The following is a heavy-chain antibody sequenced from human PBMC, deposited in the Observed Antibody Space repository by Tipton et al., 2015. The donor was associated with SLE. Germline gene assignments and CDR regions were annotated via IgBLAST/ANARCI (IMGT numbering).Heavy chain of an antibody. V-gene: IGHV1-18*01. CDR1: GYIFSTYG. CDR3: ARHPVGGSTYYMDV. Sequence: QSGPEVKKPGASVKVSCRASGYIFSTYGISWVRQAPGQGLEWMGWINPYNDNTDYVEVLQGRVTMTTDTSTGTAYMELTSLNSDDTAIYYGARHPVGGSTYYMDVWGPGTTVTVSS. D-gene: IGHD4-23*01. J-gene: IGHJ6*03. CDR2: INPYNDNT.